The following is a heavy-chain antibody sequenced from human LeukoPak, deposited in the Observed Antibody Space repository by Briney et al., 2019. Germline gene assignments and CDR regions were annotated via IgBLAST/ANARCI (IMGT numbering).Heavy chain of an antibody. CDR2: IHYSGNT. D-gene: IGHD2-2*01. CDR3: ARDFLECSRASCLNGFDP. CDR1: GGSISCHF. Sequence: SETLSLTCTVSGGSISCHFLTWVRQPPGKGLELIWYIHYSGNTNYNPSLKSRLSISVDTSKNEFSLKLTSVTAADTAVYYCARDFLECSRASCLNGFDPWGQGTLVTVSS. J-gene: IGHJ5*02. V-gene: IGHV4-59*11.